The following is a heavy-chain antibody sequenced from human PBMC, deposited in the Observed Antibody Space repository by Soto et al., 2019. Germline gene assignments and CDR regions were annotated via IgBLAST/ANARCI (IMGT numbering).Heavy chain of an antibody. D-gene: IGHD3-3*01. V-gene: IGHV1-24*01. Sequence: GASVKVSCKVSGYTLTELSMHWVRQAPGKGLEWMGGFDPEDGETIYAQKFQGRVTMTEDTSTDTAYMELSSLRSEDTAVYYCATANTIFIYFDYWGQGTLVTVSS. CDR2: FDPEDGET. CDR1: GYTLTELS. CDR3: ATANTIFIYFDY. J-gene: IGHJ4*02.